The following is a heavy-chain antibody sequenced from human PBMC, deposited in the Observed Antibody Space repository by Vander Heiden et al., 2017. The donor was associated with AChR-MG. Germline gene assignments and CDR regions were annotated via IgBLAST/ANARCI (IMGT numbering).Heavy chain of an antibody. D-gene: IGHD3-16*01. CDR3: ARGVSVVLSEPDAFDI. J-gene: IGHJ3*02. CDR2: IYYSGST. Sequence: QVQLQESGPGLVKPSQTLSLTCTVSGGSIRSGGYYWSWIRQHPGKGLEWIGYIYYSGSTYYNPSLKSRVTISVDTSKNQFSLKLSSVTAADTAVYYCARGVSVVLSEPDAFDIWGQGIMVTVSS. V-gene: IGHV4-31*03. CDR1: GGSIRSGGYY.